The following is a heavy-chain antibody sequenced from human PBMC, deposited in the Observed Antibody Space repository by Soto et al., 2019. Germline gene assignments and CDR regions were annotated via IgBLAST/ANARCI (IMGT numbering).Heavy chain of an antibody. CDR3: ARAGSGYYGSGSYRIPTNNWFDP. V-gene: IGHV1-2*02. D-gene: IGHD3-10*01. CDR1: GYTFTGYY. Sequence: ASVKVSCKASGYTFTGYYMHCVRQAPGQGLEWMGWINPNSGGTNYAQKFQGRVTMTRDTSISTAYMELSRLRSDDTAVYYCARAGSGYYGSGSYRIPTNNWFDPWGQGTLVTVSS. J-gene: IGHJ5*02. CDR2: INPNSGGT.